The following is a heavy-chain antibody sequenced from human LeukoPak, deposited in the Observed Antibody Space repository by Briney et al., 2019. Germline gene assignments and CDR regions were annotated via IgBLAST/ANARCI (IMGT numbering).Heavy chain of an antibody. CDR1: GFTFSSYW. CDR3: VRNGHSGNYDLGYFDF. CDR2: IKQDGSEK. J-gene: IGHJ4*02. Sequence: GGSLRLSCVASGFTFSSYWMSWVRQVPGKGLEWVAYIKQDGSEKYYVDSVKGRFTISRDNAKNSLYLQMNSLRAEDTAVYYCVRNGHSGNYDLGYFDFWGQGTLVTVSS. V-gene: IGHV3-7*01. D-gene: IGHD4-11*01.